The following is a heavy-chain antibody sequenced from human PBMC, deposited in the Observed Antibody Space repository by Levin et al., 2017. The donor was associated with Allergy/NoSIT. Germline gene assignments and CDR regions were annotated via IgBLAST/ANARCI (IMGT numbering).Heavy chain of an antibody. CDR3: AKFAAPDPRILYDAFDV. J-gene: IGHJ3*01. D-gene: IGHD2/OR15-2a*01. V-gene: IGHV3-23*01. Sequence: GESLKISCAASGFTFTTYHAISWVRQAPGKGLEWVCDISGSGDSTHYADSVKGRFTVSRDNSQNTVSLQMNSLRADDTAAYFCAKFAAPDPRILYDAFDVWGQGTLVTVSS. CDR2: ISGSGDST. CDR1: GFTFTTYHA.